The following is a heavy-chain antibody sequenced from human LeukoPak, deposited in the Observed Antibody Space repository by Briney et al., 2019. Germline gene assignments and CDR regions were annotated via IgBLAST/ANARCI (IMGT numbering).Heavy chain of an antibody. D-gene: IGHD3-22*01. V-gene: IGHV1-46*01. J-gene: IGHJ5*02. CDR3: ARSGSSGYYSRGWFDP. CDR2: INPSGGST. Sequence: GASVKVSCKASGYTFTSYYMHWVRQAPGQGLEWMGIINPSGGSTSYAQKFQGRVTMTRDTSTSTVYMELSSLRSEDTAVYYCARSGSSGYYSRGWFDPWGQGTPVTVSS. CDR1: GYTFTSYY.